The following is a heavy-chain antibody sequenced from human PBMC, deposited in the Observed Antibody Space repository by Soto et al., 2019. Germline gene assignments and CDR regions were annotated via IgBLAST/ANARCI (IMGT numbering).Heavy chain of an antibody. J-gene: IGHJ5*02. CDR3: ARGHIKYQLLSFWFDP. V-gene: IGHV1-69*10. Sequence: SVKVSCKASGGTFSSYAISWVRQAPGQGLEWMGGIIPIFGIANYAQKFQGRVTITADKSTSTAYMELSSLRSEDTAVYYCARGHIKYQLLSFWFDPWGQGNLVTVSS. CDR2: IIPIFGIA. D-gene: IGHD2-2*01. CDR1: GGTFSSYA.